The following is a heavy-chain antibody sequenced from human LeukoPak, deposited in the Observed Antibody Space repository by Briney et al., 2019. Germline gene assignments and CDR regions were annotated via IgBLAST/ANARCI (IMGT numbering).Heavy chain of an antibody. V-gene: IGHV1-46*03. J-gene: IGHJ4*02. D-gene: IGHD5-12*01. CDR1: GYTFTNYY. CDR2: INPSGGRS. Sequence: ASVKVSCKASGYTFTNYYIHLVRQAPGQGPEWMGIINPSGGRSSHAQKFQGRLTMTRDTSTSTVYMELYSLRSEDTAVYYCARGYSGYENDYWGQGTLVTVSS. CDR3: ARGYSGYENDY.